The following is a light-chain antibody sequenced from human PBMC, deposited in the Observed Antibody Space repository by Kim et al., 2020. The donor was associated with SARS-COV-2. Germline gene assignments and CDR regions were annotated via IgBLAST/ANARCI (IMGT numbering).Light chain of an antibody. Sequence: EIVMTQSPATLSVSPGERATLSCRASQSVSSNLAWYQQKPGQAPRLLIYGASTRATGIPARFSGSGSGTEFTLTISSLQSEDFAVYYCPQENYLAPYTFGKGHNL. V-gene: IGKV3-15*01. J-gene: IGKJ2*01. CDR3: PQENYLAPYT. CDR2: GAS. CDR1: QSVSSN.